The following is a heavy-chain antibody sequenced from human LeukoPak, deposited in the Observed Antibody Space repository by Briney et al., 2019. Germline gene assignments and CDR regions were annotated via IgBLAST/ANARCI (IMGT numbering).Heavy chain of an antibody. CDR2: ISGSGGST. V-gene: IGHV3-23*01. D-gene: IGHD2-21*02. CDR1: GFTFSSYA. J-gene: IGHJ4*02. CDR3: AKDFSSLVLLTFDY. Sequence: GGSLRLSCAASGFTFSSYAMSWVRQAPGKGLEWVSAISGSGGSTYYADSVKGRFTISRDNSRNTLYLQMNSLRAEDTAVYYCAKDFSSLVLLTFDYWGQGTLVTVSS.